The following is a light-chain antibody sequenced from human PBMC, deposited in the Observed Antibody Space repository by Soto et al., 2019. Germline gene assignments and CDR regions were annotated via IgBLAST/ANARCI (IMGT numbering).Light chain of an antibody. CDR1: PIVINNY. CDR3: KQYDSSRT. CDR2: GAS. J-gene: IGKJ1*01. Sequence: IVLPPSLGTLSLSPGERSPLSFRSRPIVINNYLSWYQQKPVQPPRLLIYGASNRATGIQDRFSGSGSGTDFPLTISRLQPEDSAVYYCKQYDSSRTFGKGTKV. V-gene: IGKV3-20*01.